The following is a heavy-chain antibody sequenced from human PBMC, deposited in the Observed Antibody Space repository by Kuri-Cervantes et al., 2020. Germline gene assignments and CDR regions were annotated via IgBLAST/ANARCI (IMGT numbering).Heavy chain of an antibody. CDR2: IYYSGST. V-gene: IGHV4-39*01. Sequence: ESLKISCTVSGGSISSSSYYWGWIRQPPGKGLEWIGSIYYSGSTYYNPSLKSRVTISVDTSKNQFSLKLSSVTAADTAVYYCARLSVFGTPLDYWGQGTLVTGSS. CDR3: ARLSVFGTPLDY. D-gene: IGHD3-10*02. J-gene: IGHJ4*02. CDR1: GGSISSSSYY.